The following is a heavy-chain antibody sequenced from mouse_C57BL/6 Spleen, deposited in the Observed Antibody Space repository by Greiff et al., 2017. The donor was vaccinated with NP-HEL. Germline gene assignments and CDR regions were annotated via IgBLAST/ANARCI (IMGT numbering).Heavy chain of an antibody. CDR3: TRRAAQAPYYFDY. Sequence: EVQLQQSGTVLARPGASVKMSCKTSGYTFTSYWMHWVKQRPGQGLEWIGAIYPGNSDTSYNQKFKGKAKLTAVTSASTAYMELSSLTNEDSAVYYCTRRAAQAPYYFDYWGQGTTLTVSS. CDR1: GYTFTSYW. D-gene: IGHD3-2*02. V-gene: IGHV1-5*01. CDR2: IYPGNSDT. J-gene: IGHJ2*01.